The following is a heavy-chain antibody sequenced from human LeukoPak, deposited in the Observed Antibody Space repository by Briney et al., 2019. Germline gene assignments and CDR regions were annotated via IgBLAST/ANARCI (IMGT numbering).Heavy chain of an antibody. J-gene: IGHJ4*02. CDR2: MSSDGTNT. D-gene: IGHD3-10*01. CDR3: AREVSVVRGVN. Sequence: GGSLRLSCAASGFSFSSYAMHWVRQAPGKGLEWVAVMSSDGTNTYYAASVKGRFTISRDFSKNTLYLQMNSLRAEDTAVYYCAREVSVVRGVNWGQGTLVTVSS. V-gene: IGHV3-30-3*01. CDR1: GFSFSSYA.